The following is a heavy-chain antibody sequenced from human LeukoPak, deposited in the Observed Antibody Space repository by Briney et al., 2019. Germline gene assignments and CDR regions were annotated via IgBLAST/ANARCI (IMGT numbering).Heavy chain of an antibody. D-gene: IGHD2-2*01. CDR1: GFTFTDYW. CDR3: ARAMPHDNWFNP. CDR2: INGDLTNT. V-gene: IGHV3-74*03. Sequence: HAGGSLRLSCAASGFTFTDYWMHWVRQVAGKGLVWVSRINGDLTNTTYADSVKGRFTISRDNAKNTLYLQMNSLRAEDTAVYYCARAMPHDNWFNPWGQGSLVTVSS. J-gene: IGHJ5*02.